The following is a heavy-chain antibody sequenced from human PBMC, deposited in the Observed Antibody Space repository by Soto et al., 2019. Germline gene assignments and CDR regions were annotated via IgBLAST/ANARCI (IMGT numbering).Heavy chain of an antibody. CDR3: ARGPLPSLRFLEWTSSSRPLDP. V-gene: IGHV1-2*04. Sequence: ASVKVSCKASGYTFTGYYMHWVRQAPGQGLEWMGWINPNSGGTNYAQKFQGWVTMTRDTSISAAYMELSRLRSDDTAVYYCARGPLPSLRFLEWTSSSRPLDPWGQGTLVTVSS. CDR1: GYTFTGYY. CDR2: INPNSGGT. D-gene: IGHD3-3*01. J-gene: IGHJ5*02.